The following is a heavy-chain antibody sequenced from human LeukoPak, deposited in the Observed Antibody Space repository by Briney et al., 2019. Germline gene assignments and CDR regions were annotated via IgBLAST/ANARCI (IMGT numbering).Heavy chain of an antibody. D-gene: IGHD6-19*01. CDR3: ARGVAVAGTRWFDP. CDR2: IDYGGST. Sequence: PSETLSLTCTVSGDSSYNRIYYWGWIRQPPGRGLEWIGSIDYGGSTNYNPSLKSRVTISVDTSKNQFSLKLSSVTAADTAVYYCARGVAVAGTRWFDPWGQGTLVTVSS. CDR1: GDSSYNRIYY. J-gene: IGHJ5*02. V-gene: IGHV4-39*07.